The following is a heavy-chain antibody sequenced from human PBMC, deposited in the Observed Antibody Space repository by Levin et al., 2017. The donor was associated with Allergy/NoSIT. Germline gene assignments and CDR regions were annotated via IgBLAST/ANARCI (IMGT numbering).Heavy chain of an antibody. CDR3: ARFEATYYFDS. CDR2: IYTSGST. V-gene: IGHV4-61*09. J-gene: IGHJ4*02. Sequence: TSETLSLTCSVSGGSIRRGSDYWSWIRQPAGEGLEWIGHIYTSGSTTYNPSLKSRVTISLDTSKNQFSLKLSSVTAAETAVYYCARFEATYYFDSWGQGILVTVSS. D-gene: IGHD1-1*01. CDR1: GGSIRRGSDY.